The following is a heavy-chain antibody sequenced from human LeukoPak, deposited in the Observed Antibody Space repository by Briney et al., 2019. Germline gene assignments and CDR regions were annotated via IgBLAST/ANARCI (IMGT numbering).Heavy chain of an antibody. Sequence: GGSLRLSCAASGFTFSSYEMNWVRQAPGKGLGGVSYISSGGSTIYYADSVKGRFTISRDNAKNSLYLQMNSLRAEDTAVYYCARDRIVVVGDYYYYGMDVWGQGTTVTVSS. CDR1: GFTFSSYE. CDR3: ARDRIVVVGDYYYYGMDV. J-gene: IGHJ6*02. V-gene: IGHV3-48*03. D-gene: IGHD2-15*01. CDR2: ISSGGSTI.